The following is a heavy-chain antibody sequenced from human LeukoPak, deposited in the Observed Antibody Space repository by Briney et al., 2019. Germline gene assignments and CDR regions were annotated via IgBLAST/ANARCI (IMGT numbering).Heavy chain of an antibody. CDR3: AKLTTVTTD. V-gene: IGHV4-34*01. D-gene: IGHD4-11*01. J-gene: IGHJ4*02. Sequence: SETLSLTCAVYGGSFSVYYWCWIRQPPGKGLEWIGEINHSGTTNYNPSLKSRVTISVDTSKTQFSLKLSSVTAADTAVYYCAKLTTVTTDWGQGTLVTVSS. CDR1: GGSFSVYY. CDR2: INHSGTT.